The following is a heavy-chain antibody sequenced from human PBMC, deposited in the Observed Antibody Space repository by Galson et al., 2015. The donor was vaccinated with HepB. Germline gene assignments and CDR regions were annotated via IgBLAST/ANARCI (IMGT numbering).Heavy chain of an antibody. Sequence: SVKVSCKASGYPFTSYGIAWVRQAPGQGPEWMGWISAYSGDTKYGQKFQGRVTLTTDTSTSTAYMELRSLRSDDTAVYYCARGVLPLNSGANYFDYWGQGTLVTVSS. CDR2: ISAYSGDT. CDR1: GYPFTSYG. V-gene: IGHV1-18*04. D-gene: IGHD1-26*01. CDR3: ARGVLPLNSGANYFDY. J-gene: IGHJ4*02.